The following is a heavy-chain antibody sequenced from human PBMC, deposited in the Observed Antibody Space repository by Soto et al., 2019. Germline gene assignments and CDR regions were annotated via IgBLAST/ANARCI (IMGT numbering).Heavy chain of an antibody. CDR3: ARGYDSSGYYY. CDR1: GYTFTSYA. J-gene: IGHJ4*02. V-gene: IGHV1-3*01. CDR2: INAGNGNT. D-gene: IGHD3-22*01. Sequence: GASVKVSCKASGYTFTSYAMHWVRQAPGQRLEWMGWINAGNGNTKYSQKFQGRVTITRDTSASTAYMELSSLGSEDTAVYYCARGYDSSGYYYWGQGTLVTVSS.